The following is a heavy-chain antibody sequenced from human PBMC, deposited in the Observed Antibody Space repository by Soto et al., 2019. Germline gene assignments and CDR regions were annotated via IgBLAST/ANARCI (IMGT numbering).Heavy chain of an antibody. Sequence: GASVKVSCKASGGTFSSYAISWVRQAPGQGLEWMGGIIPIFGTANYAQKFQGRVTITADESTSTAYMELSSLRSEDTAVYYCARGRGITMIVVDDRFDYWGQGTLVTVSS. D-gene: IGHD3-22*01. V-gene: IGHV1-69*13. CDR2: IIPIFGTA. J-gene: IGHJ4*02. CDR1: GGTFSSYA. CDR3: ARGRGITMIVVDDRFDY.